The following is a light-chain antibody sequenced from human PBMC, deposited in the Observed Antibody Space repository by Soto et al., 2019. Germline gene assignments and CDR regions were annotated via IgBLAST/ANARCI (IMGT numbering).Light chain of an antibody. CDR2: AAS. CDR3: QQYGHSPRT. J-gene: IGKJ1*01. V-gene: IGKV3-20*01. CDR1: QSVADNY. Sequence: EIVLTQSPGTLSLSPGDRATLSCKASQSVADNYLAWYQQKPGQAPRLLIYAASRRAIGIPDTFGGSGSGTDFTLTITRLEPEDFALYYWQQYGHSPRTFGQGTKVEIK.